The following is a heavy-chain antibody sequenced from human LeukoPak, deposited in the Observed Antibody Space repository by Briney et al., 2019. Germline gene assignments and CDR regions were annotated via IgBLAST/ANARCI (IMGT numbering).Heavy chain of an antibody. D-gene: IGHD6-19*01. CDR3: ARPHSGGSGWYYFDY. Sequence: SETLSLTCTVSGGSISSSSYYWGWIRQPPGKGLEWIGSIYYSGSTYYNPSLKSRVTISVDTSKNQFSLKLSSVTAADTAVYYCARPHSGGSGWYYFDYWGQGTLVTVSS. CDR1: GGSISSSSYY. V-gene: IGHV4-39*01. CDR2: IYYSGST. J-gene: IGHJ4*02.